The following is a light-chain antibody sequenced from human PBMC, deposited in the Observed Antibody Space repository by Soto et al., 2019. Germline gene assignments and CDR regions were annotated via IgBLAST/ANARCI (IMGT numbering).Light chain of an antibody. Sequence: QSALTQPPSASGSPGQSVAISCTGTSSDVGGYNYVSWYQQHPGKAPKLMIYDVTKRPSGVPDRFSGSKSGNTASLTVSGLQAEDEADYYCTSYAGSESYDFGSGTKLTVL. CDR3: TSYAGSESYD. CDR2: DVT. CDR1: SSDVGGYNY. J-gene: IGLJ1*01. V-gene: IGLV2-8*01.